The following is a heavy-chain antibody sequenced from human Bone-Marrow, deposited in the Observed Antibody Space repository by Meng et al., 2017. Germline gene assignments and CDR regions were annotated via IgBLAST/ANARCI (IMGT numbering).Heavy chain of an antibody. J-gene: IGHJ5*02. V-gene: IGHV4-39*07. CDR1: GGSISSSSYY. CDR3: ARVTAVAGMWFDP. D-gene: IGHD6-19*01. CDR2: IYYSGST. Sequence: SETLSLTCTVSGGSISSSSYYWGWIRQPPGKGLEWIGSIYYSGSTYYNPSLKSRVTISVDTSKNQFSLKLSSVTAADTAVYYCARVTAVAGMWFDPWGQGTLVTVSS.